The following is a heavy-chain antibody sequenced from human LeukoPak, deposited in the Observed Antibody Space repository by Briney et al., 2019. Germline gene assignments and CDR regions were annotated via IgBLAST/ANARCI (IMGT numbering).Heavy chain of an antibody. Sequence: GGSLRLSCAASGFTFSSYNMNWVRQAPGKELEWVSSISSSSNYIYYADSVKGRFTISRDNAKNSLYLQMNSLRAEDAAVYYCARGTIAFDIWGQGTMVTVSS. D-gene: IGHD4/OR15-4a*01. V-gene: IGHV3-21*01. CDR1: GFTFSSYN. J-gene: IGHJ3*02. CDR2: ISSSSNYI. CDR3: ARGTIAFDI.